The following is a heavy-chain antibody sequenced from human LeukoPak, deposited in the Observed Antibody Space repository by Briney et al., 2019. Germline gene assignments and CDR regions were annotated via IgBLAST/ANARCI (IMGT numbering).Heavy chain of an antibody. CDR1: GFIFSSYA. J-gene: IGHJ6*03. V-gene: IGHV3-23*01. CDR2: GGSGGST. D-gene: IGHD1-1*01. Sequence: GGSLRLSCAASGFIFSSYAMSWVRQAPGKGLEWVAYGGSGGSTYYADSVKGRSTVSRDNYKSTLYLQMNSLTAEDTAVYYCTKMRRQYNHSYYMDAWGKGTTVTVSS. CDR3: TKMRRQYNHSYYMDA.